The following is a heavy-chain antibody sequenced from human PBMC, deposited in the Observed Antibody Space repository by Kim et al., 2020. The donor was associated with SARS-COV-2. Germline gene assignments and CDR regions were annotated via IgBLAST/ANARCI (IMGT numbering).Heavy chain of an antibody. CDR2: IYPGDSDT. CDR3: ARERGGGYCSSTSCHRRHAFDI. V-gene: IGHV5-51*01. J-gene: IGHJ3*02. D-gene: IGHD2-2*01. Sequence: GESLKISCKGSGYSFTSYWIGWVRQMPGEGLEWMGIIYPGDSDTRYSPSFQGQVTISADKSISTAYLQWSSLKASDTAMYYCARERGGGYCSSTSCHRRHAFDIWGQGTMVTVSS. CDR1: GYSFTSYW.